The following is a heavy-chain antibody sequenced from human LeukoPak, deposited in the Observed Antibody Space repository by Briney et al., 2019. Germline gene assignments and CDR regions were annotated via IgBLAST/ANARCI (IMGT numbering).Heavy chain of an antibody. Sequence: PSETLSLTCAVYGGSFSGYYWSWIRQPPGKGLEWIGYIYHSGSTYYNPSLKSRVTISVDRSKNQFSLKLSSVTAADTAVYYCARDLQAVAGYDYWGQGTLVTVSS. V-gene: IGHV4-34*01. CDR2: IYHSGST. CDR1: GGSFSGYY. CDR3: ARDLQAVAGYDY. D-gene: IGHD6-19*01. J-gene: IGHJ4*02.